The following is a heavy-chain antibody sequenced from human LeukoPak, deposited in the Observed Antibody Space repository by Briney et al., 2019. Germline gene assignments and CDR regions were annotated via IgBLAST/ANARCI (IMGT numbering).Heavy chain of an antibody. CDR1: GGSISSSSYY. D-gene: IGHD3-9*01. CDR2: IYYSGST. V-gene: IGHV4-39*07. Sequence: PSETLSLTCTVSGGSISSSSYYWGWIRQPPGKGLEWIGSIYYSGSTYYNPSLKSRVTISIDTSKNQFSLKLSSVTAADTAVYYCASPNDILTGSFDYWSQGTLVTVSS. CDR3: ASPNDILTGSFDY. J-gene: IGHJ4*02.